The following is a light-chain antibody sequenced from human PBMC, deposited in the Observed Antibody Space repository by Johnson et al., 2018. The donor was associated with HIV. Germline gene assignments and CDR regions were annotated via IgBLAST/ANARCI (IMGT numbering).Light chain of an antibody. CDR3: GTWDSSLSAGGV. Sequence: QSVLRQPPSVSAAPGQKVTIPCSGSSSNIGNNYVSWYQQLPGTAPKLLIYDNNKRPSGIPDRFSGSKSGTSATLGITGLQTGDEADYYCGTWDSSLSAGGVFGTGTKVTVL. J-gene: IGLJ1*01. V-gene: IGLV1-51*01. CDR2: DNN. CDR1: SSNIGNNY.